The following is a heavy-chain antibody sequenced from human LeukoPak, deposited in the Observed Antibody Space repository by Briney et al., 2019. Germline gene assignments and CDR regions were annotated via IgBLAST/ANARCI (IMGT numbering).Heavy chain of an antibody. J-gene: IGHJ4*02. Sequence: GGSLRLSCAASGFTVSNNYMSWVRQAPGKKLEWVSDNYSDGTTFYADSVKGRFTISRDNSKNTLYLQTNSLRAEDTAVYYCARPSGTTVTTVEFDYWGQGTLVTVSS. D-gene: IGHD4-17*01. V-gene: IGHV3-53*05. CDR1: GFTVSNNY. CDR3: ARPSGTTVTTVEFDY. CDR2: NYSDGTT.